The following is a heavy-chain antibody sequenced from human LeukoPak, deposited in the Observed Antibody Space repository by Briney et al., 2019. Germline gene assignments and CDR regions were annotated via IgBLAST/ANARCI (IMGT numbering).Heavy chain of an antibody. V-gene: IGHV3-33*01. CDR1: GFTFSNYD. CDR2: IWYDGGIK. Sequence: PGRSLRLSCAASGFTFSNYDMHWVRQAPGKGLEWVAVIWYDGGIKYCGDSVKGRFTISRDISKNTLYLQMNSLRAEDTAVHYCARDRGGSSDAFDIWGQGTMVTVSS. D-gene: IGHD2-2*01. J-gene: IGHJ3*02. CDR3: ARDRGGSSDAFDI.